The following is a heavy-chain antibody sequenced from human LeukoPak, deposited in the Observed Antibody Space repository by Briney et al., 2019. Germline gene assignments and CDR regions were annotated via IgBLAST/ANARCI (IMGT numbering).Heavy chain of an antibody. D-gene: IGHD2-2*01. CDR2: ISSNSNTI. V-gene: IGHV3-48*01. Sequence: GGSLRLSCAASGFTFSSYSMNWVRQAPGKGLEWVSYISSNSNTIYYADSVKGRFTVSRDNAKNSLYLQMNSLRAEDTAVYYCARPVPTAIGSAFDIWGQGTMVTVSS. CDR1: GFTFSSYS. CDR3: ARPVPTAIGSAFDI. J-gene: IGHJ3*02.